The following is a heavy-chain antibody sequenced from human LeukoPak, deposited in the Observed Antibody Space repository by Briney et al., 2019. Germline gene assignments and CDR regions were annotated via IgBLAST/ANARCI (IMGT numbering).Heavy chain of an antibody. Sequence: PGGSLGLSCAASGFTFSSYGMHWVRQAPGKGLEWVAFIRYDGSNKYYADSVKGRFTISRDNSMNTLYLQMNSLRAEDTAVYYCAKGVSTMVIYHYYMDVWGKGTTVTISS. CDR2: IRYDGSNK. V-gene: IGHV3-30*02. J-gene: IGHJ6*03. D-gene: IGHD3-10*01. CDR1: GFTFSSYG. CDR3: AKGVSTMVIYHYYMDV.